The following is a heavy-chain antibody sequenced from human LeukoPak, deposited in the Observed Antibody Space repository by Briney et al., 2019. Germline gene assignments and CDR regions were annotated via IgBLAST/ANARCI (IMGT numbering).Heavy chain of an antibody. Sequence: ASVKVSCKASGYTFNTYGITWVRQAPGQGPEWMGWISPYNGDTHYAQKFQDRVTMTTDTSTSTAYMDLRSLGFDDTAVYYCARDKAFLGYYDTSGYFQQWFDSWGQGTLVTVSS. V-gene: IGHV1-18*04. J-gene: IGHJ5*01. CDR3: ARDKAFLGYYDTSGYFQQWFDS. D-gene: IGHD3-22*01. CDR2: ISPYNGDT. CDR1: GYTFNTYG.